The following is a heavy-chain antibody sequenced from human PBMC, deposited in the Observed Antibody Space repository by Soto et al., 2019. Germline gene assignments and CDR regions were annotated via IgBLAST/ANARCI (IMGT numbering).Heavy chain of an antibody. D-gene: IGHD5-18*01. CDR1: GYTFTSYG. J-gene: IGHJ3*02. CDR3: ARTRTWIQLWTRDAFDI. Sequence: ASVKVSCKASGYTFTSYGISWVRQAPGQGLEWMGWISAYNGNTNYAQKLQGRVTMTTDTSTSTAYMELRSLRSDDTAVYYCARTRTWIQLWTRDAFDIWGQGTMVTVSS. V-gene: IGHV1-18*01. CDR2: ISAYNGNT.